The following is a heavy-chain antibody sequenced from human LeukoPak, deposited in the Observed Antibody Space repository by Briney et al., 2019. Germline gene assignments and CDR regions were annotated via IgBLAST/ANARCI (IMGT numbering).Heavy chain of an antibody. J-gene: IGHJ4*02. Sequence: PGRSLRLSCAASGFTFDDYDMHWVRQAPGKGLEWVSGISWKTSSIGYADSVKGRFTISRDNAKNSLYLQMNSLRAEDTAVYYCARARGRLRFIDYWGQGAVVAVSS. CDR1: GFTFDDYD. CDR3: ARARGRLRFIDY. CDR2: ISWKTSSI. V-gene: IGHV3-9*01. D-gene: IGHD5-12*01.